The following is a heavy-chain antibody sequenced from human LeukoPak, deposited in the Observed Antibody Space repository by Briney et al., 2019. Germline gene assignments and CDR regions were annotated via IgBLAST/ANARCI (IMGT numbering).Heavy chain of an antibody. V-gene: IGHV4-4*07. CDR1: GGSISSYY. CDR3: ARDPGYCTNGVCYSERVGWFDP. Sequence: SETLSLTCTVSGGSISSYYWSWIRQPAGKGLEWIGRIYTSGSTNYNPSLKSRVTMSVDTSKNQFSLKLSSVTAADTAVYYCARDPGYCTNGVCYSERVGWFDPWGQGTLVTVSS. D-gene: IGHD2-8*01. CDR2: IYTSGST. J-gene: IGHJ5*02.